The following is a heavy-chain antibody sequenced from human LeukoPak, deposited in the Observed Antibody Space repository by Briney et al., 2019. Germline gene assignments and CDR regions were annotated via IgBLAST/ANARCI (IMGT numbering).Heavy chain of an antibody. CDR1: GFTFSHFW. CDR3: AREDGYCSGGNCYSYFDS. J-gene: IGHJ4*02. CDR2: IKKTGSET. Sequence: GGSLRLSCAASGFTFSHFWMSWVRQAPGKGLEWVAYIKKTGSETYYVDSVKGRLTITRDNTRNSLFLQMYSLRAEDTAVYFCAREDGYCSGGNCYSYFDSWGQGALVTVSS. D-gene: IGHD2-15*01. V-gene: IGHV3-7*01.